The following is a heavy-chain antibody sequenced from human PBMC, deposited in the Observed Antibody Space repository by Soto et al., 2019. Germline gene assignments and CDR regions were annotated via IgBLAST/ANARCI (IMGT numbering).Heavy chain of an antibody. D-gene: IGHD6-6*01. CDR2: IYDSESA. J-gene: IGHJ4*02. CDR1: GESIRSGGYY. V-gene: IGHV4-31*03. Sequence: QVQLQESGPGLVKASQTMSLICNVAGESIRSGGYYWSWIRHHPGRVMEWIGKIYDSESAYYNPSFKSRVTISMDTSKNHFAMKLSSVTAADTAVYYCARASSSSAAADYWGQGTLITVSS. CDR3: ARASSSSAAADY.